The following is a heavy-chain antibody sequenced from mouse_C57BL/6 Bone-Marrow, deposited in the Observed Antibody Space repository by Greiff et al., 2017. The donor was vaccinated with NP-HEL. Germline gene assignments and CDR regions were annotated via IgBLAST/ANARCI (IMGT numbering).Heavy chain of an antibody. V-gene: IGHV1-69*01. CDR2: IDPSDSYT. CDR3: ARDRGGAMDY. Sequence: QVHVKQPGAELVMPGASVKLSCKASGYTFTSYWMHWVKQRPGQGLEWIGEIDPSDSYTNYNQKFKGKSTLTVDKSSSTAYMQLSSLTSEDSAVYYCARDRGGAMDYWGQGTSVTVSS. CDR1: GYTFTSYW. J-gene: IGHJ4*01.